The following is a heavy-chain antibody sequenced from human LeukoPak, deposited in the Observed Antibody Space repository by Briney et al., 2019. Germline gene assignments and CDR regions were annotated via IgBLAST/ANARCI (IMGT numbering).Heavy chain of an antibody. V-gene: IGHV3-74*03. Sequence: GGSLRLSCAASGFTFSTYWMHWVRQVPGKGLVWVSRINNDGSRTTYADSVKGRFTISRDNSKNTLYLQMNSLRAEDTAVYYCAKDGTSDFWSGYYTYFDYWGQGTLVTVSS. J-gene: IGHJ4*02. CDR2: INNDGSRT. CDR3: AKDGTSDFWSGYYTYFDY. D-gene: IGHD3-3*01. CDR1: GFTFSTYW.